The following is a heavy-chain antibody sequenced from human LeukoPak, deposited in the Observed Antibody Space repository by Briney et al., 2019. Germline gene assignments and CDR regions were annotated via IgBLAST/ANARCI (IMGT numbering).Heavy chain of an antibody. CDR3: AKDVGRDIILGNWFDP. J-gene: IGHJ5*02. Sequence: GGSLRLSCAASGFTFTRHAMSWLRQAPGKGLEWVSGLSGGGGTTYYADSVKGRFTISRDNSKNTLYLQMNSLRAEDTALYYCAKDVGRDIILGNWFDPWGQGTLVTVSS. V-gene: IGHV3-23*01. D-gene: IGHD7-27*01. CDR1: GFTFTRHA. CDR2: LSGGGGTT.